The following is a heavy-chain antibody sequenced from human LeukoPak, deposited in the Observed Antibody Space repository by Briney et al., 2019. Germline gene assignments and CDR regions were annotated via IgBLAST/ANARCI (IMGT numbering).Heavy chain of an antibody. Sequence: ATVKVSCKASVYTFTGYYMHWVRQAPGQGLEWMGWINPNSGGTNYAQKFQGRVTMTRDTSISTAYMELSRLRSDDTAVYYCARGNGDDDAFDIWGQGTVVTVSS. D-gene: IGHD4-17*01. V-gene: IGHV1-2*02. J-gene: IGHJ3*02. CDR2: INPNSGGT. CDR3: ARGNGDDDAFDI. CDR1: VYTFTGYY.